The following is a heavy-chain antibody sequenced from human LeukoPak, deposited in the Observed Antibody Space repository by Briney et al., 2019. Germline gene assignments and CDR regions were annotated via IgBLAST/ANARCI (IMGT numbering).Heavy chain of an antibody. Sequence: GGSLRLSCAASGFTFSSYAMSWVRQAPEKGLEWVSAISGSGGSTYYADSVKGRFTISRDNSKNTLYLQMNSLRAEDTAVYYCAKSGTRGAVAGTSFDYWGQGTLVTVSS. J-gene: IGHJ4*02. CDR2: ISGSGGST. CDR3: AKSGTRGAVAGTSFDY. D-gene: IGHD6-19*01. V-gene: IGHV3-23*01. CDR1: GFTFSSYA.